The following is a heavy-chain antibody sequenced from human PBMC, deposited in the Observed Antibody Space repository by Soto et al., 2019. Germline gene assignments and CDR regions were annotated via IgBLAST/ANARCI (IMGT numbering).Heavy chain of an antibody. V-gene: IGHV3-23*01. CDR1: GFTFYNYA. Sequence: GGSLRLSCAASGFTFYNYAINWVRQAPGKGLEWVATISATGGSTYYADSVKGRFTISRDNSKNTLYLQMNGLRVEDTAVYYCAKDRLAGNFDYWGQGTQVTVSS. CDR3: AKDRLAGNFDY. CDR2: ISATGGST. J-gene: IGHJ4*02.